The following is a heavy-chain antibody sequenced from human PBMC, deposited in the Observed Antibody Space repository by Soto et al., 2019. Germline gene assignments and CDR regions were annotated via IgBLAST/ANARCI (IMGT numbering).Heavy chain of an antibody. CDR1: GFTFSSYS. J-gene: IGHJ4*02. V-gene: IGHV3-21*01. Sequence: EVQLVESGGGLVKPGGSLRLSCAASGFTFSSYSMNWVRQAPGKGLEWVSSISSSSSYIYYADSVKGRFTISRDNAKNSLYLQMNRLRAEDTAVYYCARPAISTLRTDYFDYWGQGTRVTVSS. CDR3: ARPAISTLRTDYFDY. CDR2: ISSSSSYI. D-gene: IGHD4-17*01.